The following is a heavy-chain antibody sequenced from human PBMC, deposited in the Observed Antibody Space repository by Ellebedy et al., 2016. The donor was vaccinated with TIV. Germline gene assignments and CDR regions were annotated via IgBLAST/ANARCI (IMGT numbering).Heavy chain of an antibody. Sequence: PGGSLRLSCAASGFNFNIYSMNWVRQAPGKGLEWVSSISGSGGSTDYSDSVKGRFTISRDNSENTLYLQMNSLIAEDTAVYYCAKDRGFAYYEILIPYWSVIDYWGQGTLVTVSS. CDR3: AKDRGFAYYEILIPYWSVIDY. CDR2: ISGSGGST. J-gene: IGHJ4*02. D-gene: IGHD3-9*01. V-gene: IGHV3-23*01. CDR1: GFNFNIYS.